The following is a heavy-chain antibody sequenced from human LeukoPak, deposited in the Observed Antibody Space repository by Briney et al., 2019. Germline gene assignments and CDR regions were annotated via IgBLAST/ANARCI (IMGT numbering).Heavy chain of an antibody. D-gene: IGHD3-16*01. CDR3: AREGALRAFDI. V-gene: IGHV4-59*01. J-gene: IGHJ3*02. CDR2: IYYSGST. Sequence: SETLSLTCTVSGGSISSYYWSWIRQPPGKGLEWIGYIYYSGSTNYNPSLKSRVTISVDTSKNQFSLKLSSVTAADTAVYYCAREGALRAFDIWGQGTMVTVSS. CDR1: GGSISSYY.